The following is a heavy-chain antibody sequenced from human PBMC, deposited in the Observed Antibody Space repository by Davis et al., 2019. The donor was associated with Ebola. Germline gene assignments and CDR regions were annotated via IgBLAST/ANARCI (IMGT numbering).Heavy chain of an antibody. J-gene: IGHJ5*02. CDR1: GGSFSSYY. Sequence: PSETLSLTCAVYGGSFSSYYWSWIRQPPGKGLEWIGEINHSGSTNYNPSLKSRVTISVDTSKNQFSLKLSSVTAADTAVYYCARTKSTVNWFDPWGQGTLVIVSS. CDR2: INHSGST. CDR3: ARTKSTVNWFDP. V-gene: IGHV4-34*01. D-gene: IGHD2-8*01.